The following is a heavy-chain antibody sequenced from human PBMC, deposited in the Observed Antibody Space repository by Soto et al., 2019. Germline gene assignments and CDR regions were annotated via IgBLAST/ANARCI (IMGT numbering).Heavy chain of an antibody. CDR1: GFSFSDSY. V-gene: IGHV3-11*06. CDR3: AREMVETSWFDF. CDR2: ISSGSSYI. J-gene: IGHJ4*02. Sequence: QVHLVESGGGLVEPGGSLRLSCAASGFSFSDSYMSWIRQAPGKGLEWVSHISSGSSYIKYADSVEGRFTISRDNAKNSLYLQMNSLRAEDTAVYFCAREMVETSWFDFWGLGILVTVSS. D-gene: IGHD2-8*01.